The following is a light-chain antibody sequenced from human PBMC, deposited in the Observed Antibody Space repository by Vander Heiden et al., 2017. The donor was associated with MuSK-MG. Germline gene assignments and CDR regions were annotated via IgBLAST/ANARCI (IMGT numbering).Light chain of an antibody. CDR1: QTISGY. Sequence: DIEMTQSPSSLSASVGDRVTITCRSSQTISGYLNWYQQKPGKAPKLLIYDASSLQSGVPSRFSGSGSGTDFSLTISDLQPEDFASYYCQQAYRSPDTFGQGTKVEIK. J-gene: IGKJ2*01. CDR3: QQAYRSPDT. CDR2: DAS. V-gene: IGKV1-39*01.